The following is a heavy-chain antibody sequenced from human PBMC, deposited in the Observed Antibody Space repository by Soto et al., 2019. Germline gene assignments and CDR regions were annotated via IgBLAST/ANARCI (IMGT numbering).Heavy chain of an antibody. V-gene: IGHV3-48*01. D-gene: IGHD1-26*01. CDR2: ISSSSNII. CDR3: ARGLSIVGPTT. Sequence: PGGSLRLSCAASGFTFSSYSMNWVRQAPGKGLEWVSYISSSSNIIYYADSVKGRFTISRDNAKDSLYLQMSSLRAEDTAVYYCARGLSIVGPTTWGQGTPVTVSS. CDR1: GFTFSSYS. J-gene: IGHJ4*02.